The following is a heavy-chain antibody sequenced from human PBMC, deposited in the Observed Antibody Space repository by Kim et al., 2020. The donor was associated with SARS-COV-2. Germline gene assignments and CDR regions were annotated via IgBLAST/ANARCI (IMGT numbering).Heavy chain of an antibody. Sequence: ASVKVSCKASGYTFTSYGISWVRQAPGQGLEWMGWISAYNGNTNYAQKLQGRVTMTTDTSTSTAYMELRSLRSDDTAVYYCAREVGYCSSTSCFYYGMDVWGQGTTVTVSS. CDR1: GYTFTSYG. V-gene: IGHV1-18*01. D-gene: IGHD2-2*01. CDR3: AREVGYCSSTSCFYYGMDV. CDR2: ISAYNGNT. J-gene: IGHJ6*02.